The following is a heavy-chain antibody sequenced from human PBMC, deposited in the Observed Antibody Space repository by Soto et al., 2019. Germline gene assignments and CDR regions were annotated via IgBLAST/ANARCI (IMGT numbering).Heavy chain of an antibody. D-gene: IGHD1-1*01. CDR1: GYTFTSYD. V-gene: IGHV1-8*01. CDR3: ARERTGTTSMDV. J-gene: IGHJ6*02. Sequence: QVQLVQSGAEVKKPGASVKVSCKASGYTFTSYDINWVRQATGQGLEWMGWMNPNSGNTGYAQKFRGRVTMTRTTSISTAYMELSSLRSADTAVYYCARERTGTTSMDVWGQGTTVTVSS. CDR2: MNPNSGNT.